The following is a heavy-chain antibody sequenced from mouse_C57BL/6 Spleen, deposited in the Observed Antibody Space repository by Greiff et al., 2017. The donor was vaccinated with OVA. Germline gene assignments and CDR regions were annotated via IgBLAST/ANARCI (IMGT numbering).Heavy chain of an antibody. CDR3: ASSGGNCPFAY. J-gene: IGHJ3*01. Sequence: EVQLQEPGPELVKPGASVKISCKASGYSFTDYNMNWVKQSNGKSLEWIGVSNPNYGTTSYNQKFKGKATLTVDQSTSSAYMQRNSLTSEDSSVSDSASSGGNCPFAYWGKGTLVTVSA. CDR2: SNPNYGTT. D-gene: IGHD2-1*01. CDR1: GYSFTDYN. V-gene: IGHV1-39*01.